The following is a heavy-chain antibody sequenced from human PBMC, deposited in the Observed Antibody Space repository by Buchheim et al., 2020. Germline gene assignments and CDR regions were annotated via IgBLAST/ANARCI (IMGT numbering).Heavy chain of an antibody. D-gene: IGHD2-21*02. V-gene: IGHV4-34*01. CDR1: GGSFCGYY. Sequence: QVQLQQWGAGLLKPSETLSLTCAVYGGSFCGYYWSWIRQPPGKGLEWSGEINHSGSTNYNLSLKSRVTISVDTSKKQISLKPSSVSAAGTAVYYCARGDEEDYCGGDCYSRVFDPWGQGTL. J-gene: IGHJ5*02. CDR3: ARGDEEDYCGGDCYSRVFDP. CDR2: INHSGST.